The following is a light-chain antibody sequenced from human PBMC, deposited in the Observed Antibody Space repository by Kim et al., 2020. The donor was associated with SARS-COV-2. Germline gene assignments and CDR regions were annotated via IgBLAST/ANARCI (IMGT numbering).Light chain of an antibody. CDR2: DAS. CDR3: LQHKTFPYT. Sequence: SASLGDRVTITCRASRGISSFLAWFQQKPGKVPKRLIYDASTLQSGVPSRFSGSGSGTEFTLTITSLQPEDFATYFCLQHKTFPYTFGQGTKLEI. CDR1: RGISSF. V-gene: IGKV1-17*03. J-gene: IGKJ2*01.